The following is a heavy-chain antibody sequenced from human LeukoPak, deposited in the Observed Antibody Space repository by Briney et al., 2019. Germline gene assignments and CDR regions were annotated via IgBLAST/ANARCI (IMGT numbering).Heavy chain of an antibody. Sequence: PSETLSLXCTVSGGSISSGDYYWSWIRQPPGKGLEWIGYIYYSGITYYNPSLKSRVTISVDTSKNQFSLKLSSVTAADTAVYYCARGGRSRAFDCSSTSCYPLNNIYYYYYYYMDVWGKGTTVTVSS. CDR2: IYYSGIT. CDR1: GGSISSGDYY. CDR3: ARGGRSRAFDCSSTSCYPLNNIYYYYYYYMDV. J-gene: IGHJ6*03. D-gene: IGHD2-2*01. V-gene: IGHV4-30-4*08.